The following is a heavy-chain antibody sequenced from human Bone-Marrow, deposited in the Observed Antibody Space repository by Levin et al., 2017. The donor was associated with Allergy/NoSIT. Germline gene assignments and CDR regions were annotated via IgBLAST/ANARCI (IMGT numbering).Heavy chain of an antibody. CDR1: GFAFSNYG. Sequence: TGGSLRLSCAASGFAFSNYGMHWVRRAPGKGLEWVAVISYDGRDKYYADSVKGRFTISRDNSKNTLYMQMNSLTAEDTAVYYCAKDRDELLYDYFYYYALDVWGQGTTVTVSS. D-gene: IGHD2-2*02. CDR3: AKDRDELLYDYFYYYALDV. J-gene: IGHJ6*02. V-gene: IGHV3-30*18. CDR2: ISYDGRDK.